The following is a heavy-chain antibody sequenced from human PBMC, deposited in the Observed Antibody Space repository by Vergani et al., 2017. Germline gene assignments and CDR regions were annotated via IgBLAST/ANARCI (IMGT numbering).Heavy chain of an antibody. CDR2: IWYDGSNK. Sequence: QVQLVETGGGVVQPGRSLRLSCAESGFTFSSYGMHWVRQAPGEGLEWVAVIWYDGSNKYYADSVKGRVTISRDNSKNTVYLQMNSLRAVDTAVYYCARQGQQILRDYYDVIDFWGQGTMVTVAS. D-gene: IGHD6-13*01. CDR1: GFTFSSYG. V-gene: IGHV3-33*01. CDR3: ARQGQQILRDYYDVIDF. J-gene: IGHJ6*02.